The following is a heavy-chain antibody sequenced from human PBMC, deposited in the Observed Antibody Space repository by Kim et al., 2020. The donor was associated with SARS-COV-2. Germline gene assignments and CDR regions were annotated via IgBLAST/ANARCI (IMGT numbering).Heavy chain of an antibody. J-gene: IGHJ4*02. Sequence: DSGRGRFTISRDSSQNTVFLQVTSLRDDDTAVYYCAKDRAAAAGTGQFDYWGQGTLVTVSS. CDR3: AKDRAAAAGTGQFDY. V-gene: IGHV3-23*01. D-gene: IGHD6-13*01.